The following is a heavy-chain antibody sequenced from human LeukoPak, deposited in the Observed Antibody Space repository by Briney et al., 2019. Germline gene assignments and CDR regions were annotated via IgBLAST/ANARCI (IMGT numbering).Heavy chain of an antibody. V-gene: IGHV3-43*02. CDR1: GFTFDDYA. D-gene: IGHD3-3*01. CDR3: TKGIGGSGYYGVDY. J-gene: IGHJ4*02. Sequence: GGSLRLSCAASGFTFDDYAMHWVRKAPGKGLEWVSLISGDGGDTSYADSVEGRFSISRDNSKNSLYLQMNSLTTEDTALYYCTKGIGGSGYYGVDYWGQGTLVTVSS. CDR2: ISGDGGDT.